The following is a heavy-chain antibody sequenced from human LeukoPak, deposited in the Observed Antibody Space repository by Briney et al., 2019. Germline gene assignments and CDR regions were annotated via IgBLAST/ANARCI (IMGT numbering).Heavy chain of an antibody. J-gene: IGHJ4*02. D-gene: IGHD3-22*01. Sequence: GGSLQISCQGSGYSFTSYWIGWVRQVPGKGLEWMGIIYPGDSDTRYSPSFQGQVTISADNSISTAYLQWSSLKASDTAMYYCARQIDYYDSSGYSPYYFDYWGQGTLVTVSS. CDR2: IYPGDSDT. CDR1: GYSFTSYW. CDR3: ARQIDYYDSSGYSPYYFDY. V-gene: IGHV5-51*01.